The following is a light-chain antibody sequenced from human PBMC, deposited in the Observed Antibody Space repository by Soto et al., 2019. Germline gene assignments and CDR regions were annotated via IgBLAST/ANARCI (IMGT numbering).Light chain of an antibody. V-gene: IGKV3-11*01. CDR2: DAS. CDR3: QQRSNWPPFT. CDR1: QSVSSY. J-gene: IGKJ3*01. Sequence: EIVLTPSPATLSLSPGERATLSCRASQSVSSYLAWYQQQPGQAPRLLIYDASNWATGIPARCSGSGSGTDFTTTNSSREPEDVAVYYCQQRSNWPPFTFGPGTKVDIK.